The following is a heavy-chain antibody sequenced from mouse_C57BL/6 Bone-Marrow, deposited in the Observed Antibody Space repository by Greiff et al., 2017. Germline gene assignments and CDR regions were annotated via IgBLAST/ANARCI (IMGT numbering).Heavy chain of an antibody. V-gene: IGHV1-55*01. D-gene: IGHD1-1*01. CDR1: GYTFTSYW. J-gene: IGHJ3*01. CDR2: IYPGSGST. Sequence: QVQLQQPGAELVKPGASVKMSCKASGYTFTSYWITWVKQRPGQGLEWIGDIYPGSGSTNYNEKFKSKATLTVDTSSSTAYMQLSSLTSEDSAVYYCAIYYGSSVWFAYWGQGTLVTVSA. CDR3: AIYYGSSVWFAY.